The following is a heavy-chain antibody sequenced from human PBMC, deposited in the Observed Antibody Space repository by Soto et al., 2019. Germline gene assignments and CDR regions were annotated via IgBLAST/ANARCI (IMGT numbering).Heavy chain of an antibody. D-gene: IGHD1-20*01. CDR1: GGSVDSSY. J-gene: IGHJ5*02. Sequence: PSETLSLTSSVFGGSVDSSYGTWIRQAAGKGVGWIGRIFSSGTTNYNPSLKSRLTLSVDTSKNMISLNLISVTAADTATYYCARELVSYNSNWFDPWGRGTVVTVSS. CDR3: ARELVSYNSNWFDP. CDR2: IFSSGTT. V-gene: IGHV4-4*07.